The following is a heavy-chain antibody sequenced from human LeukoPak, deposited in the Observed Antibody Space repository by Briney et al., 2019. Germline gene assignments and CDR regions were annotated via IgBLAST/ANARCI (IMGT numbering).Heavy chain of an antibody. CDR2: INPNSGGT. CDR1: GYTFTSYA. Sequence: ASVKVSCKASGYTFTSYAMHWVRQAPGQRLEWMGWINPNSGGTNYAQKFQGRVTMTRDTSISTAYMELSRLRSDDTAVYYCARDLIRSTAMGERGRAFDIWGQGTMVTVSS. D-gene: IGHD5-18*01. CDR3: ARDLIRSTAMGERGRAFDI. J-gene: IGHJ3*02. V-gene: IGHV1-2*02.